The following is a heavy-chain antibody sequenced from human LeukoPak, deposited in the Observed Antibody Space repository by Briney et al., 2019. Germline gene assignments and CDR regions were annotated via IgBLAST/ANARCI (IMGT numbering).Heavy chain of an antibody. CDR3: ARENEVITMIVVATFDS. CDR2: INPNSGGT. CDR1: GYTFTRHY. J-gene: IGHJ4*02. V-gene: IGHV1-2*06. Sequence: ASVKVSRKASGYTFTRHYMHWVRQAPGQGLEWMGRINPNSGGTKYAQKFQGRVTMTRDTSANTVYMDLSSLRSDDTAVYYCARENEVITMIVVATFDSWGQGTLVTVSS. D-gene: IGHD3-22*01.